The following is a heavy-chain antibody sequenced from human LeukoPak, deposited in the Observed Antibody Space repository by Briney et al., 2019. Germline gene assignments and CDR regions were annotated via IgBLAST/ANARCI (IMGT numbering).Heavy chain of an antibody. CDR3: ATGGWELLGSGY. Sequence: GASVKVSCKASGYTFTGYYMHWVRQAPGQGLEWMGWINPNSGGTIYAQKFQGRVTMTEDTSTDTAYMELSSLRSEDTAVYYCATGGWELLGSGYWGQGTLVTVSS. D-gene: IGHD1-26*01. CDR2: INPNSGGT. J-gene: IGHJ4*02. V-gene: IGHV1-2*02. CDR1: GYTFTGYY.